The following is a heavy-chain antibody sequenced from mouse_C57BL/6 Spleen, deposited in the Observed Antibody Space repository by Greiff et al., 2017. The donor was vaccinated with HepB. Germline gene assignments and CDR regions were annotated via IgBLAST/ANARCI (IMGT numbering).Heavy chain of an antibody. CDR2: IYPGDGDT. J-gene: IGHJ3*01. CDR1: GYAFSSSW. V-gene: IGHV1-82*01. CDR3: ARSRSSGYEVFAY. Sequence: QVQLQQSGPELVKPGASVKISCKASGYAFSSSWMNWVKQRPGKGLEWIGRIYPGDGDTNYNGKFKGKATLTADKSSSTAYMQLSRLTSEDSAVYFCARSRSSGYEVFAYWGQGTLVTVAA. D-gene: IGHD3-1*01.